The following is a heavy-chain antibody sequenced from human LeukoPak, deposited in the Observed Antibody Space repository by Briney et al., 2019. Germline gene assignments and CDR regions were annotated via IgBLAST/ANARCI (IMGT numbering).Heavy chain of an antibody. CDR2: ISYDGSNK. J-gene: IGHJ6*02. CDR3: ARDISYNRVTYYYYYGMDV. V-gene: IGHV3-30-3*01. Sequence: GGSLRLSCAASGFTFSSYAMHWVRQAPGKGLEWVAVISYDGSNKYYAESVKGRFTISRDNSKNTLYLQMNSLRAEDTAVYYCARDISYNRVTYYYYYGMDVWGQGTTVTVSS. D-gene: IGHD5-24*01. CDR1: GFTFSSYA.